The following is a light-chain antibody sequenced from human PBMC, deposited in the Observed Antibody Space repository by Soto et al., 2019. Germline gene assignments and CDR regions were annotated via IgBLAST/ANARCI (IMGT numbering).Light chain of an antibody. CDR2: DAS. CDR1: QGISSY. J-gene: IGKJ4*01. V-gene: IGKV1-9*01. Sequence: IQLTQSPSSLSASLGDRVTITCRASQGISSYLGWYQQKPGKAPNLLIYDASTLHSGVPSRFSGGGSGTDFTLTISSLQPEDFATYYCQQVNVYPSTFGGGTKVEIK. CDR3: QQVNVYPST.